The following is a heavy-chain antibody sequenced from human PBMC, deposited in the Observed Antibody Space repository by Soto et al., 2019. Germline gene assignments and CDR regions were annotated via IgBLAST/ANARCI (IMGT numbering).Heavy chain of an antibody. CDR3: TTDLPGSYGALAY. D-gene: IGHD1-26*01. V-gene: IGHV3-15*01. Sequence: PGGSLRLSCAASGFSFSNVWMYWVRQAPGKGLEWVGLIRSRDDGGTADLAAPVKGRFTISRDDSKNMLYLQMDSLEIDDTAVYYCTTDLPGSYGALAYWGQGTLVTVSS. J-gene: IGHJ4*02. CDR2: IRSRDDGGTA. CDR1: GFSFSNVW.